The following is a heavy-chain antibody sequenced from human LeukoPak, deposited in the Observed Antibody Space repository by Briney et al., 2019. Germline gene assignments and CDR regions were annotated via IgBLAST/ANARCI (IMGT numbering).Heavy chain of an antibody. CDR2: IKPDGSAQ. CDR3: ANGGTYSSGP. D-gene: IGHD3-22*01. Sequence: GGSLRLSCAASGFTFSNSWMSWVRQAPGKGLEWVATIKPDGSAQYYVDSAKGRFTISRDNAKNSLFLQINSLRAEDTAVYYCANGGTYSSGPWGQGTLVTVSS. CDR1: GFTFSNSW. J-gene: IGHJ5*02. V-gene: IGHV3-7*01.